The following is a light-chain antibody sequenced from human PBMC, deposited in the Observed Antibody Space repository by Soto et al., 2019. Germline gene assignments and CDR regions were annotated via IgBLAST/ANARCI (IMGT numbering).Light chain of an antibody. Sequence: IQMTQSPSTLSVSVTERVTITCRASQDIGNDLGWYQQRPRDAHELLLYGAYTLRSGVQSMFSGSGSGTHFALTIKILQPDDSATYFCLQDPTYPWTFGQGTKVDI. CDR3: LQDPTYPWT. CDR2: GAY. CDR1: QDIGND. V-gene: IGKV1-6*01. J-gene: IGKJ1*01.